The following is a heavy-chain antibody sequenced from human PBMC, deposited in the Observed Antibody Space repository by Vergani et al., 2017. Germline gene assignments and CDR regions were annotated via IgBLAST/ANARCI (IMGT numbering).Heavy chain of an antibody. V-gene: IGHV4-34*01. D-gene: IGHD1-26*01. J-gene: IGHJ4*02. CDR2: INHTGYT. CDR1: GGSFSGYY. CDR3: TRTMVGDTTLEDN. Sequence: QVQLQQWGPGLLKPSETLSLTCAVSGGSFSGYYWSWIRQSPGKGLEWIGEINHTGYTKHNPSLRGRVTISIDTYKNQFSLKLMSVTAADTAVYYCTRTMVGDTTLEDNWGQGTLVTVSS.